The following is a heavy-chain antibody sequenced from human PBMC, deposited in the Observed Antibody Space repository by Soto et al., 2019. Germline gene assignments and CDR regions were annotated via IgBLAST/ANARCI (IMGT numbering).Heavy chain of an antibody. CDR3: ARMVGATLVDF. J-gene: IGHJ4*02. Sequence: QVQLQESGPGLVRPSGTLSLTCAVSGASISSTTSGNWWSWVRQPPGKGLEWIGEIYHSGSTNYNPSLKSRVTMSVDKSKNQCSLKLSSVTAADTAVYYCARMVGATLVDFWGQGTLVTVS. V-gene: IGHV4-4*02. CDR1: GASISSTTSGNW. D-gene: IGHD1-26*01. CDR2: IYHSGST.